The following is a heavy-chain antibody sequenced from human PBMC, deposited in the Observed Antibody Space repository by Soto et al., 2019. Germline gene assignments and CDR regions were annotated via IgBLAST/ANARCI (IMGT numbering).Heavy chain of an antibody. CDR1: GGSISSYY. V-gene: IGHV4-59*12. CDR2: IYYSGST. Sequence: SETLSLTCTVSGGSISSYYWSWIRQPPGKGLEWIGYIYYSGSTNYNPSLKSRVTISVDTSKNQFSLKLNSVTPEDTAIYYCARDPPGFHSAFDFWGQGTLVTVSS. J-gene: IGHJ4*02. CDR3: ARDPPGFHSAFDF. D-gene: IGHD4-4*01.